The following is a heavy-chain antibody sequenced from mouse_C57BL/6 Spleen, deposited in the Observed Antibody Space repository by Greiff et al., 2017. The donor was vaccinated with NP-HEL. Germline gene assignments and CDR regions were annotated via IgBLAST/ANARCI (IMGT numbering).Heavy chain of an antibody. CDR2: IDPSDSET. CDR1: GYTFTSYW. V-gene: IGHV1-52*01. Sequence: QVQLQQSGAELVRPGSSVKLSCKASGYTFTSYWMHWVKQRPIQGLEWIGNIDPSDSETHYNQKFKDKATLTVDKSSSTAYMQLSSLTSEDSAVYYCARAHYGSSPAWFAYWGQGTLVTVSA. CDR3: ARAHYGSSPAWFAY. J-gene: IGHJ3*01. D-gene: IGHD1-1*01.